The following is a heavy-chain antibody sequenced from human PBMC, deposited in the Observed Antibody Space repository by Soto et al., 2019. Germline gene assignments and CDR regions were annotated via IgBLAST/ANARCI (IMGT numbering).Heavy chain of an antibody. D-gene: IGHD3-22*01. V-gene: IGHV3-30*03. J-gene: IGHJ3*02. Sequence: GGSLRLSYVASGFTFSGYGMHWVRQAPGKGLEWVTVISYDGSQKWYGDSVKGRFTISRDNAKNSLYLQMNSLRAEDTAVYYCARGDYHDSSGPFSDAFDIWGQGTMVTVSS. CDR1: GFTFSGYG. CDR3: ARGDYHDSSGPFSDAFDI. CDR2: ISYDGSQK.